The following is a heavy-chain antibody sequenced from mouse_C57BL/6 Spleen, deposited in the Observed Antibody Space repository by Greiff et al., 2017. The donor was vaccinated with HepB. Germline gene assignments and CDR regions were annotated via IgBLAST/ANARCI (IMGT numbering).Heavy chain of an antibody. D-gene: IGHD1-1*01. CDR2: IDPSDSET. CDR1: GYTFTSYW. CDR3: AGGYYGSSYDWYFDV. J-gene: IGHJ1*03. V-gene: IGHV1-52*01. Sequence: QVQLQQPGAELVRPGSSVKLSCKASGYTFTSYWMHWVKQRPIQGLEWIGNIDPSDSETHYNQKFKDKATLTVDQSSSTAYMQLSSLTSEDSAVYYCAGGYYGSSYDWYFDVWGTGTTVTVSS.